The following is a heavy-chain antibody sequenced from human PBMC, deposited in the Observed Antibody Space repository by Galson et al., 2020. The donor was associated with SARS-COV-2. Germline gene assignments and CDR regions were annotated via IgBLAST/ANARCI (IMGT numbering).Heavy chain of an antibody. CDR3: AKTSPPSITIFGVAPDY. V-gene: IGHV3-23*01. CDR2: ISGSGGHA. J-gene: IGHJ4*02. CDR1: GLNFNSYA. Sequence: GGSLRLSCKVSGLNFNSYAMTWVRQAPGRGLEWVSVISGSGGHAYYADSVKGRFTISRDNPKNTVYLQMNSLRAEDTAVYYCAKTSPPSITIFGVAPDYWGQGTLVTVSS. D-gene: IGHD3-3*01.